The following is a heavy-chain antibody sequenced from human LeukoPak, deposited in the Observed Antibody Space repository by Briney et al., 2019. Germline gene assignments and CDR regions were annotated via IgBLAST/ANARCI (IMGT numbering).Heavy chain of an antibody. CDR2: INAGNGNT. D-gene: IGHD3-10*01. CDR3: ARDQFPTHVLLWFGELSY. J-gene: IGHJ4*02. CDR1: GYTFTSYA. Sequence: GASVKVSCKASGYTFTSYAMHWVRQAPGQRLEWMGWINAGNGNTKYSQKFQGRVTITRDTPASTAYMELSSLRSEDTAVYYCARDQFPTHVLLWFGELSYWGQGTLVTVSS. V-gene: IGHV1-3*01.